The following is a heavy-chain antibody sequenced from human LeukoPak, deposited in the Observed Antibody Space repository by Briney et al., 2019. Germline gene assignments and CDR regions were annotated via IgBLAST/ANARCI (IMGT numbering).Heavy chain of an antibody. D-gene: IGHD3-3*01. CDR2: IYYSGST. CDR3: ARGNYDFWSGYYNNPPGYYYMDV. V-gene: IGHV4-59*01. Sequence: PSETLSLTCTVSGGSISSYYWSWIRQPPGKGLEWIGYIYYSGSTNYNPSLKSRVTISVDTSKNQFSLKLSSVTAADTAVYYCARGNYDFWSGYYNNPPGYYYMDVWGKGTTVTVSS. CDR1: GGSISSYY. J-gene: IGHJ6*03.